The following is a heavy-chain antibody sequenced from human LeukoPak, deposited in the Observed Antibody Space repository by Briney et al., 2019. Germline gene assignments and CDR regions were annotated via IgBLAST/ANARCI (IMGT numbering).Heavy chain of an antibody. CDR1: GYTFTSYY. D-gene: IGHD3-10*01. J-gene: IGHJ4*02. Sequence: GASVKVSCKASGYTFTSYYMHWVRQAPGQGLEWMEIINPSGGSTSYAQKFQGRVTMTRDTSTSTAYMELRSLRSDDTAVYYCARGLFGELYNYYFDYWGQGTLVTVSS. CDR2: INPSGGST. CDR3: ARGLFGELYNYYFDY. V-gene: IGHV1-46*01.